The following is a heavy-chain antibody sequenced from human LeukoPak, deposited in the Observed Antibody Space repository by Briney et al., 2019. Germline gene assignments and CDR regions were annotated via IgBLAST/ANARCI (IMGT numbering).Heavy chain of an antibody. CDR3: AREMGATPYYFDY. J-gene: IGHJ4*02. V-gene: IGHV4-59*01. Sequence: PSETLSLTCTVSGGSISSYYWSWLRQPPGKGLEWIGYIYYSGSTNYNPSLKSRVTISVDTSKNQFSLKLSSVTAADTAVYYCAREMGATPYYFDYGGQGTLVTVSS. CDR2: IYYSGST. D-gene: IGHD1-26*01. CDR1: GGSISSYY.